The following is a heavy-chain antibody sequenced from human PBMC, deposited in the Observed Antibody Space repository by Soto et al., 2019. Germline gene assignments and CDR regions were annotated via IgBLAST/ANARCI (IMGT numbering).Heavy chain of an antibody. Sequence: SETLSLTCTVSGGSISSSSYYWGWIRQPPGKGLEWIGSIYYSGSTYYNPSLKSRVTISEDTSKNQFSLKLSSVTAADTAVYYCARGYCSGGSCYRYWGQGSQVTVSS. CDR1: GGSISSSSYY. J-gene: IGHJ4*02. CDR3: ARGYCSGGSCYRY. CDR2: IYYSGST. V-gene: IGHV4-39*01. D-gene: IGHD2-15*01.